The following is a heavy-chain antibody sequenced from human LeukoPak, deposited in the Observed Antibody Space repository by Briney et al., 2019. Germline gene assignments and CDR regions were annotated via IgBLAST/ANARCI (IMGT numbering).Heavy chain of an antibody. D-gene: IGHD3-22*01. CDR3: ARVWSADHYDPYGMDV. Sequence: GASVKVSCKASRDTFSSYAISWVRQAPGQGLEWMGGIILIFGTANYAQKFQGRVTITTDESTSTAYMELSSLRSEDTAVYYCARVWSADHYDPYGMDVWGQGTTVTVSS. CDR1: RDTFSSYA. J-gene: IGHJ6*02. CDR2: IILIFGTA. V-gene: IGHV1-69*05.